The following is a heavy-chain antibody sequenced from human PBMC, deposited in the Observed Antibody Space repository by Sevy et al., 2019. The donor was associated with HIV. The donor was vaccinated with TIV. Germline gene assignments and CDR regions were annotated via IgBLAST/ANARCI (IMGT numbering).Heavy chain of an antibody. CDR1: GFTFSSYW. D-gene: IGHD3-22*01. CDR2: INSDGSSI. Sequence: GGSLRLSCAASGFTFSSYWMHWVRQAPGKGLVWVSRINSDGSSISYADSVKGRFTISRDNAKNTLYLQMNSLRAEDTAVYYCARDRSNYYDSSGYNYWGQGTLVTVSS. CDR3: ARDRSNYYDSSGYNY. J-gene: IGHJ4*02. V-gene: IGHV3-74*01.